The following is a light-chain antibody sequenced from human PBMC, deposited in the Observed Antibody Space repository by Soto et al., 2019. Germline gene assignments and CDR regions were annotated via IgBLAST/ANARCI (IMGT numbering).Light chain of an antibody. J-gene: IGLJ1*01. V-gene: IGLV2-23*01. CDR3: CSYAGSSTYD. CDR2: EGP. Sequence: QPGLTQPASGCGSRGKSSTISCTGTSSVVASHNFGPWYRQHPGKAPKRMIYEGPQRPSGVCTRFCGSKSGYTASLTISGLQTEEEADSDCCSYAGSSTYDCGTGTKVIVL. CDR1: SSVVASHNF.